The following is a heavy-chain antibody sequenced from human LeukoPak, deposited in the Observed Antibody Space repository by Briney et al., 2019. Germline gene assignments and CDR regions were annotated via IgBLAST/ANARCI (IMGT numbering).Heavy chain of an antibody. J-gene: IGHJ4*02. D-gene: IGHD3-10*01. CDR2: IRYDGTNI. V-gene: IGHV3-30*02. Sequence: PGGSLRLSCAASGFTFSSYGMHWVRQAPGRGLEWVAFIRYDGTNIYYTDSVKGRFTISRDNSKNTLYLQMSSLRAEDTAVYYCAKDLPPGSGLDYWGQGTLVTVSS. CDR1: GFTFSSYG. CDR3: AKDLPPGSGLDY.